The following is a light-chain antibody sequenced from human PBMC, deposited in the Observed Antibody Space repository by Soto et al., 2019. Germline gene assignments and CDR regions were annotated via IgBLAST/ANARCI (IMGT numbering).Light chain of an antibody. V-gene: IGLV2-8*02. CDR1: SSDVATYNY. Sequence: QSALTQPPSASKSPGQSVTISCTGTSSDVATYNYVSWYQQHPGKAPKLIIYEVTKRPSGVPDRFAGSKSGHTASLTVSGLQAEDEVEYYCSSYAGSNNVFVFGTGTKVTVL. CDR2: EVT. J-gene: IGLJ1*01. CDR3: SSYAGSNNVFV.